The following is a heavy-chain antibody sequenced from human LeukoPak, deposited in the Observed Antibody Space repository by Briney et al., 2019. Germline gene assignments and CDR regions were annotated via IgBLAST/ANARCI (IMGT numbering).Heavy chain of an antibody. CDR3: ARWLNYYDSSGYRYYFDY. V-gene: IGHV1-2*02. J-gene: IGHJ4*02. Sequence: ASVKVSCKASGYTFTGYYMHWVRQAPGQGLEWIGWINPNSGGTNYAQKFQGRVTMTRDTSISTAYMELSRLRSDDTAVYYCARWLNYYDSSGYRYYFDYCGQGTLVTVSS. CDR2: INPNSGGT. CDR1: GYTFTGYY. D-gene: IGHD3-22*01.